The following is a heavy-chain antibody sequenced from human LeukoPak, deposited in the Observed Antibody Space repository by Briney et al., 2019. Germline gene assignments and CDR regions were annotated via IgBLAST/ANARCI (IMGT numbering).Heavy chain of an antibody. J-gene: IGHJ4*02. Sequence: GGSLRLSCAASGFTFSSYSMNWVRQAPGKGLEWVSSISSSSSYIYYADSLKGRFTISRDNAKNSLYLQMNSLRAEDTAVYYCARDLGVPAETLDYWGQGTLVTVTS. V-gene: IGHV3-21*01. D-gene: IGHD2-2*01. CDR3: ARDLGVPAETLDY. CDR2: ISSSSSYI. CDR1: GFTFSSYS.